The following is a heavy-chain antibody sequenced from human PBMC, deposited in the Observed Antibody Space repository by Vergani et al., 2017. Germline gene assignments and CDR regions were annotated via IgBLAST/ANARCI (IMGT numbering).Heavy chain of an antibody. CDR1: GFTFSSYS. J-gene: IGHJ6*02. V-gene: IGHV3-21*01. CDR3: ARENWNYGPTWGMDV. D-gene: IGHD1-7*01. CDR2: ISSSSSYI. Sequence: EVQLVESGGGLVQPGGSLRLSCAASGFTFSSYSMNWVRQAPGKGLEWVSSISSSSSYIYYADSVKGRFTISRDNAKNSLYLQMNSLRAEDTAVYYCARENWNYGPTWGMDVWGQGTTVTVSS.